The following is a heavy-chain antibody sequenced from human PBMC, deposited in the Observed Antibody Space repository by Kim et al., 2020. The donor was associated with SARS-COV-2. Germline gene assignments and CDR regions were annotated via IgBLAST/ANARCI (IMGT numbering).Heavy chain of an antibody. V-gene: IGHV1-3*01. CDR2: INGGNGKT. CDR1: GYTFSTYG. J-gene: IGHJ4*02. Sequence: ASVKVSCKASGYTFSTYGIHWVRQAPGQRFEWMGWINGGNGKTKYSEKVQGRVTITRDTSARTVYMELSSLRSEDTAVYYCAKAGFVGSLDYWGQGTLVTVSS. CDR3: AKAGFVGSLDY. D-gene: IGHD3-16*01.